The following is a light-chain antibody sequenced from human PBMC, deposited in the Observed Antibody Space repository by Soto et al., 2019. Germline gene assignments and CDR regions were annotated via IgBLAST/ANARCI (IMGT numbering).Light chain of an antibody. Sequence: DIQMTQSPSSLSASVGDRVTITCRASQDIYNYLAWYKQRPGQVPELLIYHASTLQSGVPSRFSGSGSGTDFTLTISSLQPEDVATYYCQKYYSAVFTFGAGTKVDIK. CDR3: QKYYSAVFT. CDR2: HAS. J-gene: IGKJ3*01. V-gene: IGKV1-27*01. CDR1: QDIYNY.